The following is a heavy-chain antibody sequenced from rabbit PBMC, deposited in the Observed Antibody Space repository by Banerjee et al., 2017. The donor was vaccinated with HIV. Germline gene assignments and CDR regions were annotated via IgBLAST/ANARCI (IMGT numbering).Heavy chain of an antibody. CDR1: GFSFSSTYY. CDR3: VRDRFGWGDYFNL. J-gene: IGHJ4*01. V-gene: IGHV1S40*01. Sequence: QSLEESGGDLVKPGASLTLTCTASGFSFSSTYYMCWVRQAPGKGLEWITCMYAPGSDSTSYASWAKGRFTISKTSSTTVTLQMTSLTAADTATYFCVRDRFGWGDYFNLWGQGTLVTVS. CDR2: MYAPGSDST. D-gene: IGHD4-1*01.